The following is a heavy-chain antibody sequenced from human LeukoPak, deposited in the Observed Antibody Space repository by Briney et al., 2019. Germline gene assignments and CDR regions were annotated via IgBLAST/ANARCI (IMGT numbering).Heavy chain of an antibody. CDR1: GYTFTSYA. V-gene: IGHV1-3*01. CDR3: ARAPQSARRVWFDY. CDR2: INAGNGNT. Sequence: ASVKVSCKASGYTFTSYAMHWVRQAPGQRLEWMGWINAGNGNTKYSQKFQGRVTITADESTSTAYMELSSLRSEDTAVYYCARAPQSARRVWFDYWGQGTLVTVSS. J-gene: IGHJ4*02.